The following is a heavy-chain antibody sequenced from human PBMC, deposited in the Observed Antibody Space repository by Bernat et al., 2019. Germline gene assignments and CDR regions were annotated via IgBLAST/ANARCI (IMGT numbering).Heavy chain of an antibody. CDR2: IKQDGSEK. J-gene: IGHJ4*02. CDR3: ARRYCDGGSCYSPIDY. Sequence: EVQLVESGGGLVQPGGSLRLSCAASGFTFSTYWINWVRQAPGKGLEWVANIKQDGSEKYYVDSVKRRFTISRDNAKNSLYLQMNSLRAEDTAVYYCARRYCDGGSCYSPIDYWGQGTLVTVSS. V-gene: IGHV3-7*01. CDR1: GFTFSTYW. D-gene: IGHD2-15*01.